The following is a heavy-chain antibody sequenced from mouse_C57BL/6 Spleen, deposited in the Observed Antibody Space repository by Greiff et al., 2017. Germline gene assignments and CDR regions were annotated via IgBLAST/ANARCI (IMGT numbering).Heavy chain of an antibody. Sequence: QVQLQQSGPELVKPGASVKISCKASGYAFSSSWMNWVKQRPGKGLEWIGRIYPGDGDTNYNGKFKGKATLTAAKSSSTAYMQLSSLTSEDSAVYFCARNGNYLDYWGQGTTLTVSS. D-gene: IGHD2-1*01. CDR3: ARNGNYLDY. CDR1: GYAFSSSW. V-gene: IGHV1-82*01. J-gene: IGHJ2*01. CDR2: IYPGDGDT.